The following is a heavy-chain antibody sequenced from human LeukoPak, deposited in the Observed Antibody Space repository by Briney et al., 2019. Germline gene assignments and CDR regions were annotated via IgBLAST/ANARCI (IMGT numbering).Heavy chain of an antibody. Sequence: PSETLSLTCTVSGGSISSHYWSWIRQPPGKGLEWIGYIFYSGSTNYNPSLKSRVTISVDTSKNQFSLKLRSVTAADTAVYYCTRGSIAYYYMDVWGKGTTVTISS. V-gene: IGHV4-59*11. CDR1: GGSISSHY. J-gene: IGHJ6*03. D-gene: IGHD3-22*01. CDR2: IFYSGST. CDR3: TRGSIAYYYMDV.